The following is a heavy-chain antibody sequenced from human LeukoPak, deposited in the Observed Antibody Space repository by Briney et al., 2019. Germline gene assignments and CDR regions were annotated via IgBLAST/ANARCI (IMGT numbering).Heavy chain of an antibody. J-gene: IGHJ3*02. V-gene: IGHV1-69*05. Sequence: SVKVSCKATGGTFSSYAISWVRQAPGQGLEWMGGIIPIFGTANYAQKFQGRVTITTDESTSTAYMELSSLRSEDAAVYYCARDRYTYYYGSGSYNAFDIWGQGTMVTVSS. D-gene: IGHD3-10*01. CDR2: IIPIFGTA. CDR3: ARDRYTYYYGSGSYNAFDI. CDR1: GGTFSSYA.